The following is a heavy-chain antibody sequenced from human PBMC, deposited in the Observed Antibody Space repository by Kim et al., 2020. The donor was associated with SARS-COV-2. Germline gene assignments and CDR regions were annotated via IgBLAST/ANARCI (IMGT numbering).Heavy chain of an antibody. CDR3: VRGHYGKIVGEY. J-gene: IGHJ4*02. CDR2: IDYDNGNT. V-gene: IGHV1-18*01. Sequence: ASVKVSCKASGYTFTDYGFSWVRQAPGQGLEWMGWIDYDNGNTNYAQNLQSRVTMTADTSTSTAYMELMSLRSDDTAMYYCVRGHYGKIVGEYWGQGTLVTVSS. D-gene: IGHD1-26*01. CDR1: GYTFTDYG.